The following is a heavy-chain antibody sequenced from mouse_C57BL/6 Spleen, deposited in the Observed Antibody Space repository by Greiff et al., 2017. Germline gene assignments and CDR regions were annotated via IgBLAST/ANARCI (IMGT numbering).Heavy chain of an antibody. Sequence: VKVVESGPGLVQPSQSLSITCTVSGFSLTSYGVHWVRQSPGKGLEWLGVIWRGGSTDYNAAFMSRLNITKDNSKSKVFFKMNSLQADDTAIYXCAKKGGEDLYWYFDVWGTGTTVTVSS. CDR3: AKKGGEDLYWYFDV. CDR2: IWRGGST. J-gene: IGHJ1*03. V-gene: IGHV2-5*01. CDR1: GFSLTSYG.